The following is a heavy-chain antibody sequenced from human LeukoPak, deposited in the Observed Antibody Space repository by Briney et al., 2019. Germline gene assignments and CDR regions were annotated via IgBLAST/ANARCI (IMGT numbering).Heavy chain of an antibody. J-gene: IGHJ6*02. Sequence: SETLSLTCAVSGGSISSGGYSWSWIRQPPGKGLEWIGYIYHSGSTYYNPSPKSRVTISVDRSKNQFSLKLSSVTAADTAVYYCARGGSSWPYYYYGMDVWGQGTTVTVSS. CDR3: ARGGSSWPYYYYGMDV. CDR2: IYHSGST. D-gene: IGHD6-13*01. V-gene: IGHV4-30-2*01. CDR1: GGSISSGGYS.